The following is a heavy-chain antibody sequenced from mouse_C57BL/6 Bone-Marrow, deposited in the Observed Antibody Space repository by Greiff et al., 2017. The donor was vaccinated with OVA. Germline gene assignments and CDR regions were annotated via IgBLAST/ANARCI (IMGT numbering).Heavy chain of an antibody. Sequence: QVQLKQPGAELVKPGASVKLSCKASGYTFTSYWMHWVKQRPGQGLEWIGLINPNSGSTNYNETFKSKATLTVDNSSSTAYMQLSSRTSEDSADNYWARSGIYDNDYWGQGTTLTVSS. D-gene: IGHD2-3*01. CDR1: GYTFTSYW. V-gene: IGHV1-64*01. J-gene: IGHJ2*01. CDR2: INPNSGST. CDR3: ARSGIYDNDY.